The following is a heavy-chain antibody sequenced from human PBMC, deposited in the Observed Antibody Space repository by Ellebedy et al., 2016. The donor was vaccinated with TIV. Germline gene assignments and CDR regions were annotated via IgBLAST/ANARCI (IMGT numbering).Heavy chain of an antibody. D-gene: IGHD5-24*01. CDR2: ISGSGGST. J-gene: IGHJ4*02. Sequence: GESLKISXAASGFTFSSYAMSWVRQAPGKGLEWVSAISGSGGSTYYADSVKGRFTISRDNSKNTLYLQMNSLRAEDTAVYYCTKVQEMATIDFDYWGQGTLVTVSS. CDR1: GFTFSSYA. V-gene: IGHV3-23*01. CDR3: TKVQEMATIDFDY.